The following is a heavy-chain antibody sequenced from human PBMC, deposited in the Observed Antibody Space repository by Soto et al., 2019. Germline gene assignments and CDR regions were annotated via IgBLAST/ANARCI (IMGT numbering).Heavy chain of an antibody. D-gene: IGHD3-9*01. V-gene: IGHV3-48*02. J-gene: IGHJ4*02. CDR2: ISSSSSTI. Sequence: GGSLRLSCAASGFTFSSYSMNWVRQAPGKGLEWVSYISSSSSTIYYADSVKGRFTISRDNAKNSLYLQMNSLRDEDTAVYYCATFEGGTQPYYFDYWGQGTLVTVSS. CDR3: ATFEGGTQPYYFDY. CDR1: GFTFSSYS.